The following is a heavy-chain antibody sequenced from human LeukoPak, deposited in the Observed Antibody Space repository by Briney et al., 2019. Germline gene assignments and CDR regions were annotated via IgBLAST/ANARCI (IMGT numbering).Heavy chain of an antibody. V-gene: IGHV3-7*01. Sequence: LECVPNIQQHGSETYYGASVKGRFTISRDNAKTSLYLQMNSLRAEDTAVYYCARGVSGEPWGQGTLVTVSS. D-gene: IGHD1-14*01. CDR3: ARGVSGEP. CDR2: IQQHGSET. J-gene: IGHJ5*02.